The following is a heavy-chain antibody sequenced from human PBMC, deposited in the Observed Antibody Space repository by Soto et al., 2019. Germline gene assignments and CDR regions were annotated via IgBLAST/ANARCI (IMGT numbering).Heavy chain of an antibody. Sequence: SETLSLTCTVSGGSISSYYWSWIRQPPGKGLEWIGYIYYSGSTNYNPSLKSRVTISVDTSKNQFSLKLSSVTAADTAVYYCARYAGSGSYYTNWFDPWGQGTLVTVSS. V-gene: IGHV4-59*01. J-gene: IGHJ5*02. CDR3: ARYAGSGSYYTNWFDP. CDR1: GGSISSYY. D-gene: IGHD3-10*01. CDR2: IYYSGST.